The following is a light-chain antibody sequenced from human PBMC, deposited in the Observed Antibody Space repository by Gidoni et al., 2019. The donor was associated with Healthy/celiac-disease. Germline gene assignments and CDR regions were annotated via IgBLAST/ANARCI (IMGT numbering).Light chain of an antibody. V-gene: IGLV1-40*01. J-gene: IGLJ2*01. CDR2: GNN. CDR3: QSYDSSLSVVV. Sequence: QSVLTQPPSGSGAPGQTVTIPCTGSSSNIGAGYDVHWYQQLPGTAHKLLIYGNNNRTAGVPDRFSGSKYGTSASLAITGLQAEDEADYYCQSYDSSLSVVVFGGGTKLTVL. CDR1: SSNIGAGYD.